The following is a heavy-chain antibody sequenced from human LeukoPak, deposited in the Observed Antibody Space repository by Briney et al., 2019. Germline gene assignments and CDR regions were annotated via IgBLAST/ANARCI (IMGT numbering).Heavy chain of an antibody. V-gene: IGHV3-7*01. D-gene: IGHD4-17*01. CDR1: GFTFSSFS. J-gene: IGHJ4*02. Sequence: GGSLRLSCAASGFTFSSFSMSWVRQAPGKGLEWVANIRHDGSEKFYVDSVKGRFAISRDNAKNSLYLQMNSLRDEDTAVYYCARDGSTTVTPSYFDYWGQGTLVTVSS. CDR3: ARDGSTTVTPSYFDY. CDR2: IRHDGSEK.